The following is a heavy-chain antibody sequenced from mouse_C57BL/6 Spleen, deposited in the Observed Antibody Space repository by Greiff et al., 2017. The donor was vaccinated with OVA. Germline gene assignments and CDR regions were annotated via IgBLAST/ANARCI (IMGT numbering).Heavy chain of an antibody. J-gene: IGHJ3*01. D-gene: IGHD2-1*01. Sequence: VQLQQSGAELVKPGASVKISCKASGYAFSSYWMNWVKQRPGKGLEWIGQIYPGEGDTNYNGKFKGKATLTADKSSSTAYTQLSSLTSEDSAVYFCARLYVNYLAWFAYWGQGTLVTVSA. V-gene: IGHV1-80*01. CDR3: ARLYVNYLAWFAY. CDR2: IYPGEGDT. CDR1: GYAFSSYW.